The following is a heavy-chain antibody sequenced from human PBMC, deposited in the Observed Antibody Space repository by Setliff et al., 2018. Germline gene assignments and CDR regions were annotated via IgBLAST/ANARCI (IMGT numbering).Heavy chain of an antibody. Sequence: PSETLSLTCTVSGGSVSSGRYYWSWIRQPAGKGLEWIGRIYTSGSTNYNPSLKSRVTISVDTSKNQFSLKLSSVTAADTAVYYCARGKSVTASNWFDPWGQGTLVTVSS. CDR3: ARGKSVTASNWFDP. J-gene: IGHJ5*02. D-gene: IGHD5-18*01. V-gene: IGHV4-61*02. CDR1: GGSVSSGRYY. CDR2: IYTSGST.